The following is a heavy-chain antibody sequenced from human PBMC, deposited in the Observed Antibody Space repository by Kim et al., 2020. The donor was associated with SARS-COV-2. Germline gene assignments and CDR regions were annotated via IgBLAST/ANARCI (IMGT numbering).Heavy chain of an antibody. J-gene: IGHJ4*02. V-gene: IGHV3-23*01. CDR3: AKGGTMIVVVITYPFDY. CDR1: GFTFSSYA. D-gene: IGHD3-22*01. CDR2: ISGSGGST. Sequence: GGSLRLSCAASGFTFSSYAMSWVRQAPGKGLEWVSAISGSGGSTYYADSVKGRFTISRDNSKNTLYLQMNSLRAEDTAVYYCAKGGTMIVVVITYPFDYWGQGTLVTVSS.